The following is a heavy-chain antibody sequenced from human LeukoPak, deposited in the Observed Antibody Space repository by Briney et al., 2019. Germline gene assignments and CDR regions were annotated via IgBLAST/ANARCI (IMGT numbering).Heavy chain of an antibody. V-gene: IGHV3-23*01. CDR3: AEGGTYYDYVWGSYRYFNFDY. CDR1: GFTFSSYA. D-gene: IGHD3-16*02. CDR2: ISGSGGST. Sequence: GGSLRLSCAASGFTFSSYAMSWVRQAPGKGLEWVSAISGSGGSTYYADSVKGRFTISRDNSKNTLYPQMNSLRAEDTAVYYCAEGGTYYDYVWGSYRYFNFDYWGQGTLVTVSS. J-gene: IGHJ4*02.